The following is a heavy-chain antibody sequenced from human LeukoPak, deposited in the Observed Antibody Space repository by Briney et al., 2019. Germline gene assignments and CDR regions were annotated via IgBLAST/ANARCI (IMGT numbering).Heavy chain of an antibody. CDR2: VKNRGDGRTT. J-gene: IGHJ4*02. V-gene: IGHV3-15*07. D-gene: IGHD3-16*01. Sequence: GGSLRLSCVVSTFTNAWMNWVRQAPGQGLEWVGRVKNRGDGRTTDYAAPVKGRFTISRDDSKRTVYLQMNSLKTEDTAVYFCTTEYYGGFDYWGQGTLVTVSS. CDR1: TFTNAW. CDR3: TTEYYGGFDY.